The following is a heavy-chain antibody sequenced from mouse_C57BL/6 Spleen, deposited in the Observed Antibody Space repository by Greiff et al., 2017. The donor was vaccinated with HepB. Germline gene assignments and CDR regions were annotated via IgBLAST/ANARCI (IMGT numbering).Heavy chain of an antibody. Sequence: EVQLVESGGGLVKPGGSLKLSCAASGFTFSSYAMSWVRQTPEKRLEWVATISDGGSYTYYPDNVKGRFTISRDNAKNNLYLQMSHLKSEDTAMYYCARDRGYDYGPFAYWGQGTLVTVSA. V-gene: IGHV5-4*01. J-gene: IGHJ3*01. CDR3: ARDRGYDYGPFAY. CDR1: GFTFSSYA. CDR2: ISDGGSYT. D-gene: IGHD2-4*01.